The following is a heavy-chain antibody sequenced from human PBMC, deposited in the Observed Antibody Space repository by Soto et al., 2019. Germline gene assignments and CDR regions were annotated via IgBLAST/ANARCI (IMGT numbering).Heavy chain of an antibody. CDR2: INQSGST. V-gene: IGHV4-34*01. Sequence: SETLSLTCGVFGGSFSGHYWTWIRQSPGKGLEWIGEINQSGSTNYNPSLKSRVTMSVDTSKNQFSLKLNSVTAADTAIYYCAVGINWFDPWGQGTLVTVSS. CDR1: GGSFSGHY. CDR3: AVGINWFDP. J-gene: IGHJ5*02.